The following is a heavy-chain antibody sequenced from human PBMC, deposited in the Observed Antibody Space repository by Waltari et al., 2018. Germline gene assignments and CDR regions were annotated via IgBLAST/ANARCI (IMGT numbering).Heavy chain of an antibody. CDR1: GGSFSGYY. Sequence: QVQLQQWGAGLLKPSETLSLTCAVYGGSFSGYYWSWIRQPPGKGLEWIGESNHSGSTNYNPSLKGRVTISVDTSKNQFSLKLSSVTAADTAVYYCARGTWVVVVAATRARWFDPWGQGTLVTVSS. J-gene: IGHJ5*02. CDR3: ARGTWVVVVAATRARWFDP. V-gene: IGHV4-34*01. D-gene: IGHD2-15*01. CDR2: SNHSGST.